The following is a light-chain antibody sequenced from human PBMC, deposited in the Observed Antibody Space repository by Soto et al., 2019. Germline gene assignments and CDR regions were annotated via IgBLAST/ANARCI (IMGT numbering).Light chain of an antibody. CDR1: QGISSW. V-gene: IGKV1-5*01. Sequence: DIQMAQSPSTLSASVGDRVTITCRASQGISSWLAWYQQKPGKAPKLLIYDASTLESGVSSRFSGSGSGTEFTLTISSLQPDDFATYYCQQCNSYSRTFGQGTKVDIK. J-gene: IGKJ1*01. CDR2: DAS. CDR3: QQCNSYSRT.